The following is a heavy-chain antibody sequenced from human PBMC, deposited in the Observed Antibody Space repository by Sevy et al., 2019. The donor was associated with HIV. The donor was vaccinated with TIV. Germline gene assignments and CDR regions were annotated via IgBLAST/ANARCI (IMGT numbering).Heavy chain of an antibody. Sequence: KPGGSLRLSCAASGFTFSDYYMSWIRQAPGKGLEWVSYISSSGSNIYYADSVKGRFTVSRDNAKNSMYLQMNSLRAEDTALYYCARDLHRGLSGSTSGYWGQGTLVTVSS. CDR1: GFTFSDYY. V-gene: IGHV3-11*01. D-gene: IGHD3-3*01. CDR3: ARDLHRGLSGSTSGY. CDR2: ISSSGSNI. J-gene: IGHJ4*02.